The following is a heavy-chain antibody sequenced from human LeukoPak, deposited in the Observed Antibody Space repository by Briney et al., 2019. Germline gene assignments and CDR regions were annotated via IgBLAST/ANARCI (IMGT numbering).Heavy chain of an antibody. CDR1: GFTFSSSA. CDR3: AIFAVTKGYFDY. V-gene: IGHV3-21*01. J-gene: IGHJ4*02. Sequence: GGSLRLSCAASGFTFSSSAMSWVRQVPGKGLEWVSSISSSSSYIYYADSVKGRFTISRDNAKNSLYLQMNSLRAEDTAVYYCAIFAVTKGYFDYWGQGTLVTVSS. CDR2: ISSSSSYI. D-gene: IGHD4-17*01.